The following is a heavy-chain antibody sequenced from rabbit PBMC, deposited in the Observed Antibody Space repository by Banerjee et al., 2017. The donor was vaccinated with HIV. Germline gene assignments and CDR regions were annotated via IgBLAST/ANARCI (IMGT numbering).Heavy chain of an antibody. Sequence: QSLEESGGDLVKPGASLTLTCTASGFSFSSSNYMCWVRQAPGKELEWIACIYTPSSGSTWYASWAKGRFTISKTSSTTVTLQMTSLTAADTATYFCARSGWAVNGYEVYFNLWGPGTLVTVS. J-gene: IGHJ4*01. D-gene: IGHD6-1*01. CDR2: IYTPSSGST. V-gene: IGHV1S40*01. CDR3: ARSGWAVNGYEVYFNL. CDR1: GFSFSSSNY.